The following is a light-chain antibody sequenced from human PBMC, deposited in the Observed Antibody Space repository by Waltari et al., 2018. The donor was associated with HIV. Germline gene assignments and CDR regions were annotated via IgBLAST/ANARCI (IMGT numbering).Light chain of an antibody. Sequence: DIVMTQSPDSLAVSLGERATMHCKSSQSVLYSSNNKNYLAWYQQKPGQPPKLLIYWASTRESGVPDRFSGSGSATDFTLTISSLQAEDVAVYYCQKYAITPVTFGQGTKLEIK. CDR1: QSVLYSSNNKNY. J-gene: IGKJ2*01. V-gene: IGKV4-1*01. CDR3: QKYAITPVT. CDR2: WAS.